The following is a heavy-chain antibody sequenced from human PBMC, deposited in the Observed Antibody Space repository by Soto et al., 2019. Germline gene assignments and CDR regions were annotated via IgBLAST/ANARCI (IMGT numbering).Heavy chain of an antibody. Sequence: GGSLRLSCAASGSTFSSYWMSWVRQAPGKGLEWVAHTRQDGGQEYYVDSVKGRFTISRDNAKNSLYLQMNSLRVEDTAVYYCARYPNPTVAGLPFDLWGQGTLVTVSS. J-gene: IGHJ4*02. CDR3: ARYPNPTVAGLPFDL. V-gene: IGHV3-7*03. CDR1: GSTFSSYW. CDR2: TRQDGGQE. D-gene: IGHD6-19*01.